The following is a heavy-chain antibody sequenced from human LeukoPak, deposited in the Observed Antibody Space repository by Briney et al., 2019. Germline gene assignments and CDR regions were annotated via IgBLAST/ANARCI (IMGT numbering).Heavy chain of an antibody. J-gene: IGHJ4*02. Sequence: SETLSLTCIVSGGSISSSSYNWGWIRQPPGKGLEWIGSIYYSGTTYYNPSLKSRLTISVDTSKNQFSLNLSSLTAADTAVYYCARHDRIIASPLVWGQGILVTVSS. CDR3: ARHDRIIASPLV. CDR2: IYYSGTT. CDR1: GGSISSSSYN. D-gene: IGHD2/OR15-2a*01. V-gene: IGHV4-39*01.